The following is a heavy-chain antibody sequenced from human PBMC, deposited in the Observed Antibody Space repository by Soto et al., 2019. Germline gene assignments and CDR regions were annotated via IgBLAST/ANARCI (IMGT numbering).Heavy chain of an antibody. J-gene: IGHJ3*02. D-gene: IGHD5-18*01. V-gene: IGHV3-23*01. CDR2: ISGSGGST. CDR1: GFTFSSYG. Sequence: GGSLRLSCSASGFTFSSYGMSWVRQAPGKGLEWVSGISGSGGSTQYADSVKGRFTISRDNSKNTLYLQMNSLRAEDTAVYYCATDLLDTDAFDIWGQGTMVTVSS. CDR3: ATDLLDTDAFDI.